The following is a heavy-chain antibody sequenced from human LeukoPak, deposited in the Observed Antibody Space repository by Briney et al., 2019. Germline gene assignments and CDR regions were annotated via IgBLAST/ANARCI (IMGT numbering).Heavy chain of an antibody. CDR2: ISASGGNT. J-gene: IGHJ4*02. Sequence: GGSLRLSCTASGFTFSSYAMSWVRQVPGKGLEWVSGISASGGNTYHADSVKGRFTISRDNSKNTWYLQMKSLRAEDTAVYYCARLVLLDRNFDYWGQGTLLTVSS. CDR1: GFTFSSYA. D-gene: IGHD1-14*01. V-gene: IGHV3-23*01. CDR3: ARLVLLDRNFDY.